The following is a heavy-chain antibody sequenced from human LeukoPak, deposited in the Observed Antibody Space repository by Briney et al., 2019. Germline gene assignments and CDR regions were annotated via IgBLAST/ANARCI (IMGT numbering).Heavy chain of an antibody. CDR2: IWYDGSNK. D-gene: IGHD1-26*01. CDR3: ARSYSGSYSYYYYGMDV. CDR1: GFTFSSYG. Sequence: RSGGSLRLSCAASGFTFSSYGMPWVRQAPGKGLEWVAVIWYDGSNKYYADSVKGRFTISRDNSKNTLYLQMNSLRAEDTAVYYCARSYSGSYSYYYYGMDVWSQGTTVTVSS. V-gene: IGHV3-33*01. J-gene: IGHJ6*02.